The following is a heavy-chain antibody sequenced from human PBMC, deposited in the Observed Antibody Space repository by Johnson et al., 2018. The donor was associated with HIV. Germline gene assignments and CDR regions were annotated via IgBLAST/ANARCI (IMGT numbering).Heavy chain of an antibody. V-gene: IGHV3-30*04. CDR2: ISYDGSNK. CDR1: GFTFSSYA. Sequence: QVQLVETGGGVVQPGRSLRLSCAASGFTFSSYAMHWVRQAPGKGREWVAVISYDGSNKYYAYSVKGRFTISRDNSKNTLYLQMNSLRAEDTAVYYCAKDLNYGSGPVDIWGQGTMVTVSS. J-gene: IGHJ3*02. D-gene: IGHD3-10*01. CDR3: AKDLNYGSGPVDI.